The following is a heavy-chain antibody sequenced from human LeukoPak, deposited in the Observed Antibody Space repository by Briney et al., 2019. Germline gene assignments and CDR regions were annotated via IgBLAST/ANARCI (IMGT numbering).Heavy chain of an antibody. D-gene: IGHD3-10*01. CDR2: INQDGSEE. Sequence: GGSLRLSCAASGFTFISYWMTWVRQAPGKGLEWVASINQDGSEEFYVDSMKGRVTISRNYAKNSLYLQINNLRTEDTAVYYCARFGPGRDLSYLDYWGQGTLVTASS. V-gene: IGHV3-7*01. CDR3: ARFGPGRDLSYLDY. J-gene: IGHJ4*02. CDR1: GFTFISYW.